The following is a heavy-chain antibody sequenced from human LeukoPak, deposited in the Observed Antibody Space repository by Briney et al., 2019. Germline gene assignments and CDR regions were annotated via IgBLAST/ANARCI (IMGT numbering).Heavy chain of an antibody. Sequence: GGSLRLSCAASGFTFSSYWMSWVRQAPGKGLEWVAVISYDGSNKYYADSVKGRFTISRDNSKNTLYLQMNSLRAEDTAVYYCARDGAPSGSYVGGFDYWGQGTLVTVSS. V-gene: IGHV3-30-3*01. D-gene: IGHD1-26*01. CDR2: ISYDGSNK. CDR3: ARDGAPSGSYVGGFDY. J-gene: IGHJ4*02. CDR1: GFTFSSYW.